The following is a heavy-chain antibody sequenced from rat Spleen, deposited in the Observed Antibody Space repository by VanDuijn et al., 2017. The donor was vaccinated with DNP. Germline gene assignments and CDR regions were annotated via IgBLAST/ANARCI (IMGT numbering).Heavy chain of an antibody. CDR1: GFTFSDYY. J-gene: IGHJ3*01. Sequence: EVQLVESGGGLVQPGRSLKLSCAVSGFTFSDYYMAWVRQAPAKGLEWVATISYNGGSPYYRDSVKGRFTISRDNAQSTLYLQMDSLRSEDTATYYCATLWTLAYWGQGTLVTVSS. CDR3: ATLWTLAY. V-gene: IGHV5-7*01. D-gene: IGHD1-3*01. CDR2: ISYNGGSP.